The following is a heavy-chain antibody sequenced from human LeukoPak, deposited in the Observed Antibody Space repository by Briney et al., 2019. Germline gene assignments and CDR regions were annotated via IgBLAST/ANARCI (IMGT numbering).Heavy chain of an antibody. Sequence: PSETLSLTCTVSGGSISSYYWSWIRQPPGKGLEWIGYIYYSGSTNYNPSLKSRATISVDTSKNQFSLKLSSVTAADPAVYFCARGLGFCSTASCYAYHFDSWGQGSLVTIS. J-gene: IGHJ4*02. D-gene: IGHD2-2*01. CDR1: GGSISSYY. CDR2: IYYSGST. V-gene: IGHV4-59*08. CDR3: ARGLGFCSTASCYAYHFDS.